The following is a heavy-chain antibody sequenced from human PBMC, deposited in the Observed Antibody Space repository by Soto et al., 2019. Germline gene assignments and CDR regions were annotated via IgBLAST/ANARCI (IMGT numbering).Heavy chain of an antibody. Sequence: APVKVSCKASGYTFTSYAMHWVRQAPGQRLEWMGWISAYNGNTNYAQKLQGRATMTTDTSTSTAYMELRSLRSDDTAVYYCASVHIVVVVAPSGYRLDPWGQGTLVTVSS. J-gene: IGHJ5*02. CDR3: ASVHIVVVVAPSGYRLDP. CDR1: GYTFTSYA. D-gene: IGHD2-15*01. V-gene: IGHV1-18*01. CDR2: ISAYNGNT.